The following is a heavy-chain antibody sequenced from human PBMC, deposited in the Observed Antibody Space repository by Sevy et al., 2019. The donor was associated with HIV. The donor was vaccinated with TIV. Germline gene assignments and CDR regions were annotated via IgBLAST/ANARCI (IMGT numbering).Heavy chain of an antibody. Sequence: GGSLRLSCAASGFTFSSYAMSWVRQAPGKGMEWVSGISGSGDTTYYAHSVKDRFTISSDNSMNTMYLQMNGLRAEDAAVYYCATGIYNSGWYAPGYFDNWGQGTLVTVSS. CDR3: ATGIYNSGWYAPGYFDN. CDR2: ISGSGDTT. CDR1: GFTFSSYA. V-gene: IGHV3-23*01. D-gene: IGHD6-19*01. J-gene: IGHJ4*02.